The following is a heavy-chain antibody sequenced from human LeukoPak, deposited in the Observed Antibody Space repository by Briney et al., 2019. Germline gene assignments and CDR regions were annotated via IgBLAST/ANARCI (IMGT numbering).Heavy chain of an antibody. CDR3: ARQRSGYDRDSSFQH. J-gene: IGHJ1*01. D-gene: IGHD5-12*01. V-gene: IGHV5-51*01. CDR2: IYPGDSDT. CDR1: GYSFTTYY. Sequence: GESLKISCKGSGYSFTTYYIAWVRQMPGKGLEWMGMIYPGDSDTRYSSSFQGQVTISADKSISTAYLQWSSLKASDTAMYYCARQRSGYDRDSSFQHWGQGTLVTVSS.